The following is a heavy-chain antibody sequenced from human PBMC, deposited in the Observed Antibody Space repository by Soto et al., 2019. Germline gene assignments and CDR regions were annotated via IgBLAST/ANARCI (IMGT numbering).Heavy chain of an antibody. CDR2: ISSSGSTI. CDR1: GFTFSSYE. D-gene: IGHD6-19*01. CDR3: ARARESSGWYGSAFDI. J-gene: IGHJ3*02. Sequence: EVQLVESGGGLVQPGGSLRLSCAASGFTFSSYEMNWVRQAPGKGLEWVSYISSSGSTIYYADSVKGRFTISRDNAKNSQYLQMNSLRAEDTAVYYCARARESSGWYGSAFDIWGQGTMVTVSS. V-gene: IGHV3-48*03.